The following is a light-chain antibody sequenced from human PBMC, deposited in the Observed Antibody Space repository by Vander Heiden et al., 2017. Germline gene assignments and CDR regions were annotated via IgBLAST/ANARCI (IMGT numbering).Light chain of an antibody. J-gene: IGKJ2*01. Sequence: EIVLTQSPGTLSLSPGERATLSCRASQSVSSSYLAWYQQKPDQAPRLLIYGASSRATGIPDRFSGSGSGTDFTLTISRLEPEDFAVYYCQQYGSSPLMYTFGQGTKLEIK. V-gene: IGKV3-20*01. CDR2: GAS. CDR1: QSVSSSY. CDR3: QQYGSSPLMYT.